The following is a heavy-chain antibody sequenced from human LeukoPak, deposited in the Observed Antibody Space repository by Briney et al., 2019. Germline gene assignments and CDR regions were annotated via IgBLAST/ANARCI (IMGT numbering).Heavy chain of an antibody. D-gene: IGHD5-24*01. CDR2: IYSGGST. J-gene: IGHJ6*03. Sequence: PGGSLRLSCAASGFTFSNYAMSWVRQAPGKGLEWVSVIYSGGSTYYADSVKGRFTISRDNSKNTLYLQMNSLRAEDTAVYYCARVMGYYYYYMDVWGKGTTVTISS. CDR3: ARVMGYYYYYMDV. CDR1: GFTFSNYA. V-gene: IGHV3-53*01.